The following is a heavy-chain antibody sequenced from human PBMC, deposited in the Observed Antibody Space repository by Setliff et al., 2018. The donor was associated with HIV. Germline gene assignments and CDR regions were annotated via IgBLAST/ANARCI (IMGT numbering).Heavy chain of an antibody. V-gene: IGHV3-48*01. D-gene: IGHD3-3*01. CDR1: GFVFTDHS. Sequence: GGSLRLSCAASGFVFTDHSLHWVRQAPGEGLEWISYISATGTTVSYADSVRGRFIISRDSVRNEVYLQMHNLRVEDTAIFYCAKAKTTFGAVITSGWFDPWGQGTLVTVSS. J-gene: IGHJ5*02. CDR3: AKAKTTFGAVITSGWFDP. CDR2: ISATGTTV.